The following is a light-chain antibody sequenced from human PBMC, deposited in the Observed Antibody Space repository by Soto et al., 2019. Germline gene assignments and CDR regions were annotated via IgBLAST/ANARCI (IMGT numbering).Light chain of an antibody. Sequence: DIQMTQSPSTLSASVGDRVTITCRASQSISSWLAWYQQKPGKDPKLLIYDASSLESGVPSRFSGSGSGTEFTLTISSLQPDDFVTYYCQQYNSYPWTFGQGTKVEIK. CDR3: QQYNSYPWT. CDR2: DAS. J-gene: IGKJ1*01. CDR1: QSISSW. V-gene: IGKV1-5*01.